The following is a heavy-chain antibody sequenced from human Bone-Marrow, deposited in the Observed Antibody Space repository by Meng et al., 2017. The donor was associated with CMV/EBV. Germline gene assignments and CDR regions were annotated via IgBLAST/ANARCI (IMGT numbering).Heavy chain of an antibody. CDR2: ISSSGSTI. V-gene: IGHV3-48*03. Sequence: GESLKISCAASGFTFSSYEMNWVRQAPGKGLEWVSYISSSGSTIYYADSVKGRFTISRDNAKNSLYLQMNSLRAEDTAVYYCATPFVVVPAAILGYYGMDVWGQGTMVTVSS. CDR3: ATPFVVVPAAILGYYGMDV. J-gene: IGHJ6*02. CDR1: GFTFSSYE. D-gene: IGHD2-2*02.